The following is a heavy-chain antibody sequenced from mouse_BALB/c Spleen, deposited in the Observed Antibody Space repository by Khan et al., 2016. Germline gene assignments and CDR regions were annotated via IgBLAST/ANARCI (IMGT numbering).Heavy chain of an antibody. CDR2: ILPGSGKS. J-gene: IGHJ4*01. CDR3: ARAWYSLDY. CDR1: GYTFSNYW. D-gene: IGHD2-1*01. V-gene: IGHV1-9*01. Sequence: QVQLQQSGAELMKPGASVKISCKSTGYTFSNYWIEWVKQRPGHGLEWIGDILPGSGKSNYNENLKGKVTFTGDTSSHTVYMQLSSLQSADSAVYYCARAWYSLDYWGQGTSVTVSS.